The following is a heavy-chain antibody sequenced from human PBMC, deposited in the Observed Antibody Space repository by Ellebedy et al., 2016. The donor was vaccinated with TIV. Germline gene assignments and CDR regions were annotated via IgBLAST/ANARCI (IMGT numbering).Heavy chain of an antibody. CDR2: IWYDGSNK. CDR3: ARDRRDIRYFDWLSGMDV. V-gene: IGHV3-30*19. Sequence: GESLKISCAASGFTFSNYGMHWVRQAPGKGLEWVAVIWYDGSNKYYADSVKGRFTISRDNSKNTLYLQMNRLRAEDTAVYYCARDRRDIRYFDWLSGMDVWGQGTTVTVSS. CDR1: GFTFSNYG. D-gene: IGHD3-9*01. J-gene: IGHJ6*02.